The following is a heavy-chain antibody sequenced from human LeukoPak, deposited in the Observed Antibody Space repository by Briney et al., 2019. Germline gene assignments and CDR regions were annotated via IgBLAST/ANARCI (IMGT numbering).Heavy chain of an antibody. CDR3: ARLYCSGASCYANLDY. V-gene: IGHV3-7*04. CDR2: MEQDGSQK. CDR1: GFPFSSYW. Sequence: GGSLRLSCAASGFPFSSYWMSWVRQAPGKGLEWVANMEQDGSQKYYVDSVRGRFTISRDNAENSLYLQMNSLTAEDTAVYYCARLYCSGASCYANLDYWGQGTLVAVSS. J-gene: IGHJ4*02. D-gene: IGHD2-15*01.